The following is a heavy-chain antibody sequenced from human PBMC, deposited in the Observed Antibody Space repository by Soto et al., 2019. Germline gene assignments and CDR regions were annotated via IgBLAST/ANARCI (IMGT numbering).Heavy chain of an antibody. CDR3: ARGGHFYGMDV. V-gene: IGHV4-59*01. J-gene: IGHJ6*02. D-gene: IGHD3-16*01. Sequence: QVQLQQSGPGLVKPSETLSLTCTVSGGSMTSYYWSWIRQPPGKGLEWIGYIYYSGATNYNSSLKSRVTISVDTSKNQFSLKLSSVTAADTAVYYCARGGHFYGMDVWGQGTTVTVSS. CDR2: IYYSGAT. CDR1: GGSMTSYY.